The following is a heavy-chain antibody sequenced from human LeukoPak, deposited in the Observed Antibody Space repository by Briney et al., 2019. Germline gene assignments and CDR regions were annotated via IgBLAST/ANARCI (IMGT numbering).Heavy chain of an antibody. V-gene: IGHV1-2*02. CDR3: ASSFWSGYYGY. CDR2: INPNSGGT. D-gene: IGHD3-3*01. Sequence: GASVKVSCKASGYTFTGYYMHWVRQAPGQGLEWMGWINPNSGGTNYAQKIQGRGSMTRDTSISTAYMELSRLRSDDTAVYYCASSFWSGYYGYWGQGTLVTVSS. CDR1: GYTFTGYY. J-gene: IGHJ4*02.